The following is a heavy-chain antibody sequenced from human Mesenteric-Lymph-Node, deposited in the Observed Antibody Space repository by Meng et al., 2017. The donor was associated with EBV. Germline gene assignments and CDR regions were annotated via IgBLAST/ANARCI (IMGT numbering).Heavy chain of an antibody. CDR1: GGSINSGDYY. CDR2: IHYSGST. Sequence: VQRQGSGLGLVKPAQTLSPTCAVSGGSINSGDYYWSWSRQPPGKGLEGIGNIHYSGSTHYNPSLKSRSSMSMDTYKRQFSLRLSSVTAADTAVYYCARFGAILRGFDYWGQGTLVTVSS. V-gene: IGHV4-30-4*01. J-gene: IGHJ4*02. CDR3: ARFGAILRGFDY. D-gene: IGHD3-10*01.